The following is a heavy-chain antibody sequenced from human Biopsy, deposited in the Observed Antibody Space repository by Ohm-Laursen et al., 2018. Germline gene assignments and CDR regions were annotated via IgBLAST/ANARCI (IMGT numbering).Heavy chain of an antibody. CDR1: GFTFSSFS. V-gene: IGHV3-21*01. J-gene: IGHJ6*02. CDR2: INEVSSHI. D-gene: IGHD6-6*01. CDR3: ARDPSGTARAGGMDV. Sequence: GSLRLSCSASGFTFSSFSMNWVRQAPGKGLEWISYINEVSSHIYDADSVKGRITVARDNAKNSLYLQLNSLRAEDTAVYYCARDPSGTARAGGMDVWGQGTTVTV.